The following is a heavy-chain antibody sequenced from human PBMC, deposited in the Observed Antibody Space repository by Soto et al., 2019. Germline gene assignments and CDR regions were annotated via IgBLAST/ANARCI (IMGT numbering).Heavy chain of an antibody. J-gene: IGHJ4*02. D-gene: IGHD6-13*01. CDR2: IYYSGIT. CDR3: ARRHSSTLFDY. CDR1: GGSISSSNYY. Sequence: PSETLSLTCTVSGGSISSSNYYWGWIRQPPGKGLEWIGNIYYSGITYYNPSLKNRVTISVDTSKNQFSLKLSSVTAADTAVYYCARRHSSTLFDYWDQGTLVTVSS. V-gene: IGHV4-39*01.